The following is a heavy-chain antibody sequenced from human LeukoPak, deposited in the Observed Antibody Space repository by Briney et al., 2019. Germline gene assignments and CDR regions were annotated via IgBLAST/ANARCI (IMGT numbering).Heavy chain of an antibody. V-gene: IGHV4-30-4*01. Sequence: SETLSLTCTVSGGSISSGDYYWSWIRQPPGKGLEWIGYIYYSGSTYYNPSPKSRVTISVDTSKNQFSLKLSSVTAADTAVYYCARVYYDSSGLYYFDYWGQGTLVTVSS. CDR1: GGSISSGDYY. CDR3: ARVYYDSSGLYYFDY. D-gene: IGHD3-22*01. CDR2: IYYSGST. J-gene: IGHJ4*02.